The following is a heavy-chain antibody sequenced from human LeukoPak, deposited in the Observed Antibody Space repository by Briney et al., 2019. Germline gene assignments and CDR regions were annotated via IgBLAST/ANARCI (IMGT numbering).Heavy chain of an antibody. CDR1: GYSISSGYY. J-gene: IGHJ6*03. V-gene: IGHV4-38-2*01. CDR2: IYHSGST. Sequence: SETLSLTCAVSGYSISSGYYWGWVRQPPGKGLEWIGSIYHSGSTYYNPSLKSRVTISVDTSKNQFSLKLSSVTAADTAVYYCALGWYYYMDDWGKGTTVTVSS. D-gene: IGHD2-21*01. CDR3: ALGWYYYMDD.